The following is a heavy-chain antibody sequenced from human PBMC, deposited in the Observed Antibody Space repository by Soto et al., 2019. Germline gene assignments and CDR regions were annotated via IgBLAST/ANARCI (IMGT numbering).Heavy chain of an antibody. CDR1: GASISGFY. CDR2: IYATGTT. Sequence: PSETLSLTCTVSGASISGFYWSWIRKSAGKGLEWIGRIYATGTTDYNNSPKSRVMMSVDTSKKQFSLKLRSVTAADTSVYYCVRDGTKTLRDWFDPWGQGMSVTVSS. CDR3: VRDGTKTLRDWFDP. J-gene: IGHJ5*02. V-gene: IGHV4-4*07. D-gene: IGHD1-1*01.